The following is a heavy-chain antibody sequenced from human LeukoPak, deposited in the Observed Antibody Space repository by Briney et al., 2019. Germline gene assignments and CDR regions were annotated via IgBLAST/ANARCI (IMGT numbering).Heavy chain of an antibody. CDR1: GFTFSSYS. Sequence: GGSLRLSCAASGFTFSSYSMHWVRQAPGKGLEWVSSISSSSSYIYYADSVKGRFTISRYNAKNSLYLQMNSLRAEDTAVYYCARDGHGDYFDYWGQGTLVTVSS. CDR3: ARDGHGDYFDY. D-gene: IGHD4-17*01. CDR2: ISSSSSYI. J-gene: IGHJ4*02. V-gene: IGHV3-21*01.